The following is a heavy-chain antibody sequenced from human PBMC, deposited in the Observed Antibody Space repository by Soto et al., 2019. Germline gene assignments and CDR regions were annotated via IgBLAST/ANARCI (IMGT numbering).Heavy chain of an antibody. CDR3: TTDLSCSTSCYVYYYYGMDV. CDR1: GFTFSNAW. CDR2: IKSKTDGGTT. J-gene: IGHJ6*02. D-gene: IGHD2-2*01. Sequence: EVQLVESGGGLVKPGGSLRLSCAASGFTFSNAWMSWVRQAPGKGLEWVGRIKSKTDGGTTDYAAPVKGRFTISRDDSKNTLYLQINSLKTEDTAVYYCTTDLSCSTSCYVYYYYGMDVWGQGTTVTVSS. V-gene: IGHV3-15*01.